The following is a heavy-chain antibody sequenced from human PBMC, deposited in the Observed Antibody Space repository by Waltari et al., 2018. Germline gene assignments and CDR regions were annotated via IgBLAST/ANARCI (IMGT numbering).Heavy chain of an antibody. Sequence: EVQLVESGGGLVQPGRSLRLSCTASGFTFGDYAMSWVRQAPGKGLEWVGFIRSKAYGGTTEYAASVKGRFTISRDDSKSSAYLQMNSLKTEDTAVYYCTRDSGYGDNAYWGQGTLVTVSS. CDR2: IRSKAYGGTT. V-gene: IGHV3-49*04. CDR1: GFTFGDYA. D-gene: IGHD2-21*01. J-gene: IGHJ4*02. CDR3: TRDSGYGDNAY.